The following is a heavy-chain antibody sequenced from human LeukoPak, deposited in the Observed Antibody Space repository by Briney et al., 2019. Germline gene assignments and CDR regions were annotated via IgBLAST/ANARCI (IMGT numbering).Heavy chain of an antibody. V-gene: IGHV4-4*02. Sequence: SGTLSLTCAVSGGSISSSNWWSWVRQPPGKGLEWIGEIYHSGSTNYNPSLKSRVTISVDKSKNQFSLKLSSVTAADTAVYYCARWVHGDYDYYYGMDVWGQGTTVTVSS. D-gene: IGHD4-17*01. CDR3: ARWVHGDYDYYYGMDV. CDR2: IYHSGST. J-gene: IGHJ6*02. CDR1: GGSISSSNW.